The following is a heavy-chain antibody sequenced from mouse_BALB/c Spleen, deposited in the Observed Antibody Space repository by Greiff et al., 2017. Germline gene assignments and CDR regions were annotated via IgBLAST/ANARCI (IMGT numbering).Heavy chain of an antibody. CDR3: ARHYYGNSLYYFDY. CDR2: ISSGGGST. D-gene: IGHD2-1*01. Sequence: EVMLVESGGGLVKPGGSLKLSCAASGFAFSSYDMSWVRQTPEKRLEWVAYISSGGGSTYYPDTVKGRFTISRDNAKNTLYLQMSSLKSEDTAMYYCARHYYGNSLYYFDYWGQGTTLTVSS. CDR1: GFAFSSYD. V-gene: IGHV5-12-1*01. J-gene: IGHJ2*01.